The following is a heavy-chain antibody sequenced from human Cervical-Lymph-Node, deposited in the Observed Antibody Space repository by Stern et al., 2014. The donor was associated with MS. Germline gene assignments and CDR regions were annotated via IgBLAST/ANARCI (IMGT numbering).Heavy chain of an antibody. CDR2: IHPSGST. D-gene: IGHD3-10*01. V-gene: IGHV4-34*01. CDR3: AGRRRGPIGY. Sequence: QVQLQQWGAGLLKPSQTLSLTCAVYGGSFSGYYWSWIRQPPGNGLEWIGEIHPSGSTNYTPPPNTPVTISVDTSNNQFALHLSAGTAADTAMYYCAGRRRGPIGYWGQGTLVTVSS. CDR1: GGSFSGYY. J-gene: IGHJ4*02.